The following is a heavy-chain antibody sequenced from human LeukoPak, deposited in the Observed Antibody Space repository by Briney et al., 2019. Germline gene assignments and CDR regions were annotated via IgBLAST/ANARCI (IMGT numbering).Heavy chain of an antibody. CDR3: ARDCSSSFLPVNYYYYMDV. J-gene: IGHJ6*03. V-gene: IGHV1-18*01. CDR2: ISAYNGNT. CDR1: GYTFTSYG. D-gene: IGHD6-6*01. Sequence: ASVKVSCKASGYTFTSYGISWVRQAPGQGLEWMGWISAYNGNTNYAQKLQGRVTMTTDTSTSTAYMELRSLRSDDTAVYYCARDCSSSFLPVNYYYYMDVWGKGTTVTVSS.